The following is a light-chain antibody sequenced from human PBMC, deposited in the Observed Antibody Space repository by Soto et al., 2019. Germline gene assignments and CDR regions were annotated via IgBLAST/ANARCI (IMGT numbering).Light chain of an antibody. CDR1: QIVSTN. CDR2: GAS. Sequence: VMTQSPATLSVSPGERATLSCRASQIVSTNLAWYQQKPGQAPRLLIFGASTRATDVPARFSGSGSGTEFTLTISSLQSEDFAIYYCQQYNNWPLAFGQGTKVEIK. J-gene: IGKJ1*01. V-gene: IGKV3-15*01. CDR3: QQYNNWPLA.